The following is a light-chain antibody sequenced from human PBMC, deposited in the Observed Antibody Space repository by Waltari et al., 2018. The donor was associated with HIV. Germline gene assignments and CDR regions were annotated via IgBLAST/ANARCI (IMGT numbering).Light chain of an antibody. J-gene: IGLJ3*02. CDR3: SSYTSSTTWV. V-gene: IGLV2-14*01. Sequence: QSALTQPASVSGSPGQSITISCTGTSTDVGGYNYVSWYQHHPGKAPKVMIYEVSNRPSGVSNRFSGSKSGNTASLTISGLQAEDEAVYYCSSYTSSTTWVFGGGTKLTVL. CDR1: STDVGGYNY. CDR2: EVS.